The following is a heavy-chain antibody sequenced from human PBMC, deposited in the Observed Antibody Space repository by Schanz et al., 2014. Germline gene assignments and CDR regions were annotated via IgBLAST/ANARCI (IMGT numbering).Heavy chain of an antibody. CDR3: TADLWFGAVWGVW. D-gene: IGHD3-10*01. Sequence: VQVVQSGGGLVKPGGSLRLSCAASGFVFGDYYMTWIRQAPGKGLEWVSAINTGVNTYYADSVRGRFTMSRDNSKNTLYLQMNSRQTEDTPVYYCTADLWFGAVWGVWWGQGTLVTVSS. CDR1: GFVFGDYY. V-gene: IGHV3-66*01. J-gene: IGHJ4*02. CDR2: INTGVNT.